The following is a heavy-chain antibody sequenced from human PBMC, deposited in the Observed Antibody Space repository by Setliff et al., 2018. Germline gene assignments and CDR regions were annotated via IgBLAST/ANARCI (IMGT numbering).Heavy chain of an antibody. J-gene: IGHJ3*02. D-gene: IGHD3-10*01. CDR3: ARRWNFGPDGSGIHVGFDM. Sequence: SETLSLTCAVYDGSFSDYYWSWIRQPPGKGLEWIGEINHYGSTKYKSSLKSRVTISVDTPKNQFSLKLHSVTAADTAVYYCARRWNFGPDGSGIHVGFDMWGEGTMVTVSS. CDR2: INHYGST. CDR1: DGSFSDYY. V-gene: IGHV4-34*01.